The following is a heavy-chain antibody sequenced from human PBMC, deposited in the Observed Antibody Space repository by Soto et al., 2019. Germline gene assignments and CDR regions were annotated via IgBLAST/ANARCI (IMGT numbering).Heavy chain of an antibody. CDR2: IKQDGSEK. D-gene: IGHD2-2*01. V-gene: IGHV3-7*01. Sequence: GGSLRLSCAASGFTFSSYWMSWVRQAPGKGLEWVANIKQDGSEKYYVDSVKGRFTISRDNAKNSLYLQMNSLRAEDTAVYYCARVDCSSTSCYFWEDNDAFDIWGQGTMVTVSS. CDR3: ARVDCSSTSCYFWEDNDAFDI. CDR1: GFTFSSYW. J-gene: IGHJ3*02.